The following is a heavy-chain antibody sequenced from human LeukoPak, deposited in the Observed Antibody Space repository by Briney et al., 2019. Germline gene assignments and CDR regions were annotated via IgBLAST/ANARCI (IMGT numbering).Heavy chain of an antibody. J-gene: IGHJ4*02. CDR1: GFTFSTYS. D-gene: IGHD6-13*01. CDR2: ISSISGYI. Sequence: PGGSLRLSCAASGFTFSTYSMNWVRQAPGKGLEWVSSISSISGYIYYADSVKGRFTISRDNAKNSLCLQMNSLRAEDAAVYYCARGNADQGRSSWEYYFDYWGQGTLVTVSS. V-gene: IGHV3-21*01. CDR3: ARGNADQGRSSWEYYFDY.